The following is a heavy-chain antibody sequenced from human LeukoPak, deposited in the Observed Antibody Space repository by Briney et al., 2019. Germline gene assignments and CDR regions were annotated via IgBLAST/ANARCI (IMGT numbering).Heavy chain of an antibody. Sequence: PSETLTLTCAVYGGSFSGYYWSWIRQPPGKGLEWIGEINHSGSTNYNPSLKSRVTISVDTSKNQFSLKLSSVTAADKAVYYCVRSPPHCSGAICYSVLFDYWGQGTLVTVSS. D-gene: IGHD2-15*01. CDR3: VRSPPHCSGAICYSVLFDY. CDR2: INHSGST. CDR1: GGSFSGYY. J-gene: IGHJ4*02. V-gene: IGHV4-34*01.